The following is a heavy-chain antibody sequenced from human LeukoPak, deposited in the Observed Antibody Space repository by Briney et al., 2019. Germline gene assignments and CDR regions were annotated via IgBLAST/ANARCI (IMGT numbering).Heavy chain of an antibody. CDR2: INPNSGGT. CDR1: GYTSTGYY. D-gene: IGHD1-14*01. V-gene: IGHV1-2*02. Sequence: ASVKVSCKASGYTSTGYYMHWVRQAPGQGLEWMGWINPNSGGTNYAQKFQGRVTMTRDTSISTAYMELSRLGSDDTAVYYCARDNRKVRTLPYYGMDVWGQGTTVTVSS. CDR3: ARDNRKVRTLPYYGMDV. J-gene: IGHJ6*02.